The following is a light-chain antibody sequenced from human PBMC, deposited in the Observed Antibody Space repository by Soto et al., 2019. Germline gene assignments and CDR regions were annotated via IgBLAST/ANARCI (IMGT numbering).Light chain of an antibody. Sequence: VMTQSPATLSLSPGERVTLSCRSSQSVADNVAWFQQTPGQGTRLRIYGASNRDTGIPARFSGSGSETDFTLTVSSLRSEDSAVYYCQQYNYWPITFGQGTRLEIK. CDR2: GAS. V-gene: IGKV3-15*01. J-gene: IGKJ5*01. CDR1: QSVADN. CDR3: QQYNYWPIT.